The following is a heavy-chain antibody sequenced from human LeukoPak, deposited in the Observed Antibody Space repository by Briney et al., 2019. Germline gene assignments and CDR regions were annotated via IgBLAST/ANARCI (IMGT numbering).Heavy chain of an antibody. J-gene: IGHJ4*02. CDR2: IYYSGST. Sequence: SETLSLTCTVSGGSISSSSYYWGWIRQPPWKGLEWIGSIYYSGSTYYNPSLKSRVTISVDTSKNQFSLKLTSVTAADTAVYYCARRLAGTEDYWGQGTLVTVSS. V-gene: IGHV4-39*01. CDR1: GGSISSSSYY. D-gene: IGHD6-13*01. CDR3: ARRLAGTEDY.